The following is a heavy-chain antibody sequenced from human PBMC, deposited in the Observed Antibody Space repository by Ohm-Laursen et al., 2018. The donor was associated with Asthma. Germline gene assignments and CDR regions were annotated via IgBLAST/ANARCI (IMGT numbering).Heavy chain of an antibody. V-gene: IGHV4-61*01. CDR1: GGSVSSGSYY. CDR3: ARRYCSGGSCYRRNNWFDP. Sequence: SETLSLTCFVSGGSVSSGSYYWSWIRQPPGKGLEWIGYIYYSGSTNYNPSLKSRVTISVDTSKNQFSLKLSSVTAADTAVYYCARRYCSGGSCYRRNNWFDPWGQGTLVTVSS. D-gene: IGHD2-15*01. J-gene: IGHJ5*02. CDR2: IYYSGST.